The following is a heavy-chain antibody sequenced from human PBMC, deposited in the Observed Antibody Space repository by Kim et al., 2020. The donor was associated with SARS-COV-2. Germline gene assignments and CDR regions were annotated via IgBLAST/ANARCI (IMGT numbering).Heavy chain of an antibody. D-gene: IGHD6-6*01. J-gene: IGHJ6*02. Sequence: ADSVKGRFTISRDNSKNSLYLQMNSLRTEDTALYYCAKVLYSSSLLGMDVWGQGTTVTVSS. CDR3: AKVLYSSSLLGMDV. V-gene: IGHV3-43*01.